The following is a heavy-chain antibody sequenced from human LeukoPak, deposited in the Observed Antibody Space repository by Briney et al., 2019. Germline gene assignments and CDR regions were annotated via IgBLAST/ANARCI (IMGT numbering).Heavy chain of an antibody. Sequence: SQTLSLTCTVSGGSISSGSYYWSWIRQPAGKGLEWIGRIYTSGSTNYNPSLKSRVTMSVDTSKNQFSLKLTSVTATDSAAYYCASSNWLRDANFDYWGQGTLVTVSS. V-gene: IGHV4-61*02. J-gene: IGHJ4*02. CDR1: GGSISSGSYY. CDR2: IYTSGST. CDR3: ASSNWLRDANFDY. D-gene: IGHD6-13*01.